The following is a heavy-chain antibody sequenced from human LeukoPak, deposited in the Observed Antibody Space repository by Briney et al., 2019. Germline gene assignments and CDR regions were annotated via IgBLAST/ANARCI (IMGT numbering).Heavy chain of an antibody. Sequence: GGSLRLSCAASGFTFSSYVMSWVRQAPVKGLEWVSGISGSGDTIYYADSVKGRFTISRDNSKNTLYLQMNSLRAEDTAVYYRAKAHLLDYWGQGTLVTVSS. J-gene: IGHJ4*02. CDR1: GFTFSSYV. V-gene: IGHV3-23*01. CDR3: AKAHLLDY. CDR2: ISGSGDTI.